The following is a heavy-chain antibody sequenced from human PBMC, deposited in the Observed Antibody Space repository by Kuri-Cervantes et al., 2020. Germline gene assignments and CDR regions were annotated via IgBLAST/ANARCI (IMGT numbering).Heavy chain of an antibody. V-gene: IGHV1-45*02. J-gene: IGHJ3*02. Sequence: SVKVSCKASGYTFTYRYLHWVRQAPGQALEWMGWITPFNGNTNYAQKFQDRVTITRDRSMSTAYMELSSLRSEDTAVYYCARGSYRFRIVGATEAFDIWGQGTMATVSS. D-gene: IGHD1-26*01. CDR1: GYTFTYRY. CDR2: ITPFNGNT. CDR3: ARGSYRFRIVGATEAFDI.